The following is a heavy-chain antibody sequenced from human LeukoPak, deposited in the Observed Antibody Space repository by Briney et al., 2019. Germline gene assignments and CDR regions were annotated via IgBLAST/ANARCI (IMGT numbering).Heavy chain of an antibody. CDR3: AREWRVSGAFDI. V-gene: IGHV3-30*03. Sequence: GGSLRLSCAASGFTFSSYGMHWVRQAPGKGLEWVAVITYDGDNQNYADSVKGRFTISRDNSKNTLYLQLNSLGAEDTAVYYCAREWRVSGAFDIWGQGTMVTVSS. CDR1: GFTFSSYG. J-gene: IGHJ3*02. D-gene: IGHD2-21*01. CDR2: ITYDGDNQ.